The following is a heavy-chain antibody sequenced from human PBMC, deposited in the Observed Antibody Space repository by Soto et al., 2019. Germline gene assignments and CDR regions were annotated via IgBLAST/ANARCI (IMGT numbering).Heavy chain of an antibody. CDR2: ASARNTNT. V-gene: IGHV3-23*01. J-gene: IGHJ5*02. CDR3: ARDVTSHGPRGYSSAWYGWFDP. CDR1: GFTFSSHV. Sequence: EVQLLESGGGLVQPGGSLRLSCAASGFTFSSHVMSWVRQAPGKGLEWGSAASARNTNTYYADSVRGRFTISRDNSKSTESLQLDSLSVEDTAVYHCARDVTSHGPRGYSSAWYGWFDPWGQGTLVVVSS. D-gene: IGHD6-19*01.